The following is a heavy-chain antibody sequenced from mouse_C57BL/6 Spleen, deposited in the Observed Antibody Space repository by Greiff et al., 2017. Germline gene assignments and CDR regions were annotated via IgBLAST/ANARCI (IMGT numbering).Heavy chain of an antibody. Sequence: QVHVKQPGTELVKPGASVKLSCKASGYTFTSYWMHWVKQRPGQGLEWIGNINPSNGGTNYNEQFKSKATLTVVKTSSTAFMRLSSLTSEDSAVSYCAREAVLLWHRHSLDDWGPGTTLTVSS. D-gene: IGHD2-1*01. CDR2: INPSNGGT. CDR3: AREAVLLWHRHSLDD. CDR1: GYTFTSYW. J-gene: IGHJ2*01. V-gene: IGHV1-53*01.